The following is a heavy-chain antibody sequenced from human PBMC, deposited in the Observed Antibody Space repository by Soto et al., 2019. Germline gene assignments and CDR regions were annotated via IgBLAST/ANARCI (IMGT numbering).Heavy chain of an antibody. V-gene: IGHV1-69*13. J-gene: IGHJ6*02. CDR3: ARDPLTIFGVDYYYYGMDV. CDR2: IIPIFGTA. CDR1: GGTFSSYA. D-gene: IGHD3-3*01. Sequence: SVKVSCKASGGTFSSYAISWVRQAPGQGLEWMGGIIPIFGTANYAQKFQGRVTITADESTSTAYMELSSLRSGDTAVYYCARDPLTIFGVDYYYYGMDVWGQGTTVTVSS.